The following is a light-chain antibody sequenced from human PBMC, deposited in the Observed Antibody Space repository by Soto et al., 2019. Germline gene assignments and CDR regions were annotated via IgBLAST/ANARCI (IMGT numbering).Light chain of an antibody. CDR1: SSAVGGYNY. V-gene: IGLV2-14*01. CDR3: SSYTSSSARVV. J-gene: IGLJ2*01. Sequence: QSALTQPASVSGSPGQSITISCTGTSSAVGGYNYVSWYQQHPGKPPKLMIYDVSNRPSGVSNRFSGSKSGNTASLTISGLQADDEADYYCSSYTSSSARVVFGGGTKLTVL. CDR2: DVS.